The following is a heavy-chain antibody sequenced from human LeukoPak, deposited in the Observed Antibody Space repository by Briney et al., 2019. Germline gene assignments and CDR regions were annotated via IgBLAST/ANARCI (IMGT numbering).Heavy chain of an antibody. D-gene: IGHD1-1*01. Sequence: PSETLSLTCTVSGGSISSYYWSWIRQPPGKGLEWIGYVSYSGSTNYNSSLKSRVTISVDTSKNQFSLKLSSVTAPDTAVYYCVRHGTQKYVADYWGQGTLVTVSS. J-gene: IGHJ4*02. V-gene: IGHV4-59*08. CDR1: GGSISSYY. CDR2: VSYSGST. CDR3: VRHGTQKYVADY.